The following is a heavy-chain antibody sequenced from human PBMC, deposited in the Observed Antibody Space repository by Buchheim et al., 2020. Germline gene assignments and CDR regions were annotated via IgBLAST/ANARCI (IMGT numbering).Heavy chain of an antibody. CDR3: AIRGEVFWYFDL. CDR1: GFTITTYS. CDR2: ITSSSDFI. V-gene: IGHV3-21*02. J-gene: IGHJ2*01. Sequence: QLVESGGGLVKPGGSLRLSCAASGFTITTYSMNWVRQAPGKGLEWVSSITSSSDFISYADSVKGRFTISSDNAKNSLYLQMNSLRAEDTAVYYCAIRGEVFWYFDLWGRGTL. D-gene: IGHD3-10*01.